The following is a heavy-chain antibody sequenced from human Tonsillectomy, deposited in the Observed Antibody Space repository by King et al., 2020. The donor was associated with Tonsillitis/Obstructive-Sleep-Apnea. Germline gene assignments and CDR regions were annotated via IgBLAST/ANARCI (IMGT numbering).Heavy chain of an antibody. CDR2: IYYGGST. D-gene: IGHD3-22*01. CDR1: GGSISSYY. J-gene: IGHJ4*02. Sequence: VQLQESGPGLVKPSETLSLTCTVSGGSISSYYWSWIRQPPGKGLEWIGYIYYGGSTNYNPSLKSRVTISVDTSKNQFSLKLSSVTAADTAVYYCARLYDSSGYYYGVLDYWGQGTLVTVSS. V-gene: IGHV4-59*08. CDR3: ARLYDSSGYYYGVLDY.